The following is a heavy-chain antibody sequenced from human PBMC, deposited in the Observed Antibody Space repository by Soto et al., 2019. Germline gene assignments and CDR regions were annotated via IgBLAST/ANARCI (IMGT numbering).Heavy chain of an antibody. V-gene: IGHV3-53*01. D-gene: IGHD3-3*01. CDR3: ARGSAYDPSAFDY. J-gene: IGHJ4*02. CDR2: IYSADGT. Sequence: EVQLVESGGGLIQPGGSLRLSCAASGFTISSIYMSWVRQAPGKGLEWVSVIYSADGTYFADSVKGRFTTSRDNSKNTPDLQMNSLRAEDTAVYYCARGSAYDPSAFDYWGQGTLLTVSS. CDR1: GFTISSIY.